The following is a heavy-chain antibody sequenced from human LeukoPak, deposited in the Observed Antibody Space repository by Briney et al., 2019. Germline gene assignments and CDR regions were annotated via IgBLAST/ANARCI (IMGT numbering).Heavy chain of an antibody. V-gene: IGHV3-74*01. Sequence: PGGSLRLSCAASGFNFSKYWMHWVPHAPEEGLVWVSRMNTDGTKINYADFAKDRFTISRDNAKNTLYLQMDSLRVEDTAVYYCARVLGYDSSGYRSYWYFDLWGRGTLVTVSS. D-gene: IGHD3-22*01. CDR3: ARVLGYDSSGYRSYWYFDL. CDR2: MNTDGTKI. CDR1: GFNFSKYW. J-gene: IGHJ2*01.